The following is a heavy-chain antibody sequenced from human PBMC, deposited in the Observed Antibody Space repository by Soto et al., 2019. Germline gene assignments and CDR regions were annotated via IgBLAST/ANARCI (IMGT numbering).Heavy chain of an antibody. J-gene: IGHJ6*02. Sequence: PSETLSLTCTVSGGSISSYYWSWIRQPPGKGLEWIGYIYYSGSTNYNPSLKSRVTISVDTSKNQCSLKLSSVTAADTAVYYCARGGYCSSTSRYTRYYYYYGMDVWGQGTTVTVSS. CDR1: GGSISSYY. CDR3: ARGGYCSSTSRYTRYYYYYGMDV. V-gene: IGHV4-59*12. CDR2: IYYSGST. D-gene: IGHD2-2*02.